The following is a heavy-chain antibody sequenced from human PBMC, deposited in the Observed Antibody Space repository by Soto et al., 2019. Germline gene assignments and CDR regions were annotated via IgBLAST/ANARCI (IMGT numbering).Heavy chain of an antibody. Sequence: TGGSLRLSCAASGFTFSGSAMHWVRQASGKGLEWVGRIRSKANSYATAYAASVKGRFTISRDDSKNTAYLQMNSLKTEDTAVYYCTRVDTAIVLLGYYYGMDVWGQGTTVTVSS. V-gene: IGHV3-73*01. D-gene: IGHD5-18*01. CDR2: IRSKANSYAT. J-gene: IGHJ6*02. CDR3: TRVDTAIVLLGYYYGMDV. CDR1: GFTFSGSA.